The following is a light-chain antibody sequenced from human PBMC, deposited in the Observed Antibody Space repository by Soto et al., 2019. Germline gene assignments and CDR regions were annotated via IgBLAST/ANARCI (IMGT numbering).Light chain of an antibody. CDR2: GAS. Sequence: EIALTPSPGTLSFSPGERATLSCRASQSVSSSYLAWYQQKPGQAPRLLIYGASSRATGIPDRFSGSGSGTDFTLTISGLEPEELAVYYCLQYGSSPSTFGQGTKADIK. J-gene: IGKJ1*01. V-gene: IGKV3-20*01. CDR3: LQYGSSPST. CDR1: QSVSSSY.